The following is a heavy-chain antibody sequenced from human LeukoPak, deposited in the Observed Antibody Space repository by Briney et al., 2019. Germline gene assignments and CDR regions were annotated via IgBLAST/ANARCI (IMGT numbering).Heavy chain of an antibody. D-gene: IGHD3-10*01. CDR3: ARVPYYYGSGTYYDTFDI. Sequence: SETLSLTCTVSGGSISSYYWGWIRQPPGKGLEWIGYIYYSGSANYNPSLKSRVTISVDTSKNQFSLKLSSVTAADTAVYYCARVPYYYGSGTYYDTFDIWGQGTMVTVSS. J-gene: IGHJ3*02. CDR2: IYYSGSA. CDR1: GGSISSYY. V-gene: IGHV4-59*01.